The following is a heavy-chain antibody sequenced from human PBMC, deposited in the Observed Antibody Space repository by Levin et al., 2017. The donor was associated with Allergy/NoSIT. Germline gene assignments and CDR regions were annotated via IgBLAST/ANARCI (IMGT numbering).Heavy chain of an antibody. CDR3: AIIGGYRCSTTSCTAYSDS. V-gene: IGHV4-59*08. J-gene: IGHJ4*02. CDR2: IQYSGSP. Sequence: PGGSLRLSCTVSGDSISYFYWSWIRQPPGKGLEWIGHIQYSGSPNYNPSLKSRVAISIDTSKNQFSLNLRSVTAADTAVYYCAIIGGYRCSTTSCTAYSDSWGQGTLVTVSS. CDR1: GDSISYFY. D-gene: IGHD2-2*01.